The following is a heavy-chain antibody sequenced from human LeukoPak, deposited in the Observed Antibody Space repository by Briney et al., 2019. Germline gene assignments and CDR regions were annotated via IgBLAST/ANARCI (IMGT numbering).Heavy chain of an antibody. CDR2: ISSSGSTI. Sequence: GGSLRLSCAASGFTFSSYEMNWVRQAPGKGLEWVSYISSSGSTIYYADSVKGRFTISRDNAKNSLYLQMNSLRAEDTAVYYCARVGGRYGSGSYDYWGQGTLVTVSS. CDR3: ARVGGRYGSGSYDY. V-gene: IGHV3-48*03. D-gene: IGHD3-10*01. CDR1: GFTFSSYE. J-gene: IGHJ4*02.